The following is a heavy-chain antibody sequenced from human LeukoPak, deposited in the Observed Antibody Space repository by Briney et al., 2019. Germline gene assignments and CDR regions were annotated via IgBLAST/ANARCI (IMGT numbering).Heavy chain of an antibody. D-gene: IGHD3-10*01. CDR1: GFTFSSYG. Sequence: SGGSLRLSCAASGFTFSSYGMHWVRQAPGKGLEWVAFIRYDGSNKYYADSVKGRFTISRDNSKNTLYLQMNSLRAEDTAVYYCAKDRSFFYYGSGSCPQAPDYWGQGTLVTVSS. V-gene: IGHV3-30*02. J-gene: IGHJ4*02. CDR2: IRYDGSNK. CDR3: AKDRSFFYYGSGSCPQAPDY.